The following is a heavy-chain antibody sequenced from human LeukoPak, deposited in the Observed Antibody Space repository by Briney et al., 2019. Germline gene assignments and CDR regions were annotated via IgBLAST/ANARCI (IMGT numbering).Heavy chain of an antibody. J-gene: IGHJ4*02. V-gene: IGHV1-18*01. CDR1: GYTFTSYG. D-gene: IGHD1-26*01. CDR2: ISPYNGNT. CDR3: AREESIGRYQFLHDS. Sequence: ASVKVSCKASGYTFTSYGISWVRQAPGQGLEWMAWISPYNGNTKYVQNLQGRLTITTDTSTSTAYMELRNLTSDDTAVYFCAREESIGRYQFLHDSWGQGTLVTVSS.